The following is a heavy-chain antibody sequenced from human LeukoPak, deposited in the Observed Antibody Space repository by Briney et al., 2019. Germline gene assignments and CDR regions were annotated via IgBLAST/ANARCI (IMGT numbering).Heavy chain of an antibody. Sequence: SETLSLTCTVSGGSISSYYWSWIRQPPGKGLEWIGYIYYSGSTNYNPSPKSRVTISVDTSKNQFSLKLSSVTAADTAVYYCASGPAAMEGAFDIWGQGTMVTVSS. V-gene: IGHV4-59*01. D-gene: IGHD2-2*01. CDR2: IYYSGST. CDR3: ASGPAAMEGAFDI. J-gene: IGHJ3*02. CDR1: GGSISSYY.